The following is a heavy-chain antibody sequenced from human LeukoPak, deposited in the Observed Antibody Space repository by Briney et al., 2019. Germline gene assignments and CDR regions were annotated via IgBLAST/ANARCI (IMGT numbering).Heavy chain of an antibody. CDR2: MNPNSGNT. Sequence: ASVKVSCKASGYTFTSYDINWVRQATGQGLEWMGWMNPNSGNTGYAQKFQGRVTMTRNTSISTDYMELSSLRSEDTAVYYCARVATGSWYYYYGMDVWGQGTTVTVSS. D-gene: IGHD1-14*01. V-gene: IGHV1-8*01. J-gene: IGHJ6*02. CDR3: ARVATGSWYYYYGMDV. CDR1: GYTFTSYD.